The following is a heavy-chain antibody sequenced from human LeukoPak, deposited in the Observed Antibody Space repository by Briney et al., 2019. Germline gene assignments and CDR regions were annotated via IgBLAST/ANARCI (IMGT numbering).Heavy chain of an antibody. D-gene: IGHD6-13*01. V-gene: IGHV4-34*01. CDR3: ARDLGSSSFIGY. CDR1: GGSFSGYY. Sequence: SETLSLTCAVYGGSFSGYYWSWIRQPPGKGLEWIGEINHSGSTNYNPSLKSRVTISVDTSKNQFSLKLSSVTAADTAVYYCARDLGSSSFIGYWGQGTLVTVSS. CDR2: INHSGST. J-gene: IGHJ4*02.